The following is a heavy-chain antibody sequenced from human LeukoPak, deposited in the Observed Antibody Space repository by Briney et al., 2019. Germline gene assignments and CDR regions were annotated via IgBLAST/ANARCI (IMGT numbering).Heavy chain of an antibody. CDR1: GGSISSGDYY. J-gene: IGHJ6*03. Sequence: SETLSLTCTVSGGSISSGDYYWSWIRQPPGKGLEWIGYIYYSGSTYYNPSLKSRVTISVDTSKNQFSLKLSSVTAAGTAVYYCARNSGSLPYYYYYMDVWGKGTTVTVSS. D-gene: IGHD1-26*01. CDR2: IYYSGST. CDR3: ARNSGSLPYYYYYMDV. V-gene: IGHV4-30-4*08.